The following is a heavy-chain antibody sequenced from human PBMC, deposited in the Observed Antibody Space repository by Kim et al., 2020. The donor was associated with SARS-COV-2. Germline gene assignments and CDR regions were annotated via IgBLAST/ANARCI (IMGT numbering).Heavy chain of an antibody. J-gene: IGHJ4*02. CDR3: ARERFGSSWGY. Sequence: GGSLRLSCAASGFTVSSNYMSWVRQAPGKGLEWVSVIYSGGSTYYADSVKGRFTISRDNSKNTLYLQMNSLRAEDTAVYYCARERFGSSWGYWGQGTLVTVSS. V-gene: IGHV3-66*01. D-gene: IGHD6-13*01. CDR2: IYSGGST. CDR1: GFTVSSNY.